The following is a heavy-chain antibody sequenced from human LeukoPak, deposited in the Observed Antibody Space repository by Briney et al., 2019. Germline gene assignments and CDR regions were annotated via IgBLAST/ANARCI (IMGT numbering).Heavy chain of an antibody. J-gene: IGHJ3*02. CDR2: ISGSGGGP. CDR1: VFTFCSYA. V-gene: IGHV3-23*01. CDR3: TEDRGGSYVSAAFDM. Sequence: PGGSLRLSCAPSVFTFCSYAMSWVRQAPGKGLEWVSAISGSGGGPYYADSVKGRFTISRDNSKNTLYLQVNSLRAEGTAVYYCTEDRGGSYVSAAFDMWGQGTMVTVSS. D-gene: IGHD1-26*01.